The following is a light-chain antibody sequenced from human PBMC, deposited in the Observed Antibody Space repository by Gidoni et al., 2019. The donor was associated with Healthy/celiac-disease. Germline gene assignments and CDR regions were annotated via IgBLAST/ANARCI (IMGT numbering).Light chain of an antibody. V-gene: IGKV1-39*01. CDR3: QQSYSTPHT. CDR1: QSISSY. J-gene: IGKJ2*01. CDR2: AAS. Sequence: DIHLTHSPSSLSASVGDSVTITCRASQSISSYLNWYQQKPGKAPKLLIYAASSLQSGVPSRFSGSGSGTDFTLKISSLQPEDFATYYCQQSYSTPHTFGQGTKLEIK.